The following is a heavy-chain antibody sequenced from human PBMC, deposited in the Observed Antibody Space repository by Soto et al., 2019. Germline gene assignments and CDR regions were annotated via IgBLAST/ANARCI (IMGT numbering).Heavy chain of an antibody. D-gene: IGHD3-22*01. CDR2: IIPLFGTA. CDR3: ARSQDSSGYWNNCFDP. J-gene: IGHJ5*02. Sequence: GASVKVSCKASGGTFSTYTMTWVLQAPGQGLEWMGGIIPLFGTANYAQKFQGRVTITADESTSTVYMELSSLRSEDTAVYYCARSQDSSGYWNNCFDPWGQGTLGTVSS. V-gene: IGHV1-69*13. CDR1: GGTFSTYT.